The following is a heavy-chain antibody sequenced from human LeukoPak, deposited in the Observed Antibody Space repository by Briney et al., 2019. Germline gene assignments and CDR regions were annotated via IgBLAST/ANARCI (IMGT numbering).Heavy chain of an antibody. CDR1: GGSISSSSYY. CDR3: ARSLAYYDILTGYGAPIWFDP. CDR2: IYYSGST. D-gene: IGHD3-9*01. Sequence: PSETLSLTCTVSGGSISSSSYYWGWIRQPPGKGLEWIGSIYYSGSTYYNPSLKSRVTISVDTSKNQFSLKLSSVTAADTAVYYCARSLAYYDILTGYGAPIWFDPWGQGTLVTVSS. J-gene: IGHJ5*02. V-gene: IGHV4-39*07.